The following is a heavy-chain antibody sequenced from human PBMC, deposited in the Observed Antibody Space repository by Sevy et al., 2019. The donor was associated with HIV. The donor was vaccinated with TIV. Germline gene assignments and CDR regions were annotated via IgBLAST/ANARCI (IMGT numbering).Heavy chain of an antibody. CDR3: AMTTYYYDSSGYPTKRFDP. CDR2: ISGGGGST. Sequence: GGSLRLSCAASGFTFSSYAMSWVRQAPGKGLEWVSAISGGGGSTYYADSVKGRFTISRDNSKNTLDLQMNSLRAEDTAVYYCAMTTYYYDSSGYPTKRFDPWGQGTLVTVSS. CDR1: GFTFSSYA. D-gene: IGHD3-22*01. V-gene: IGHV3-23*01. J-gene: IGHJ5*02.